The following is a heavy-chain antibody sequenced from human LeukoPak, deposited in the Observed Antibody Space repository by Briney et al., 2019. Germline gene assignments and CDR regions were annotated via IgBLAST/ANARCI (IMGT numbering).Heavy chain of an antibody. V-gene: IGHV3-43D*03. CDR1: GFTFDDYA. CDR3: AKDSELRARYSGDYYYYMDV. D-gene: IGHD3-10*01. Sequence: GGSLRLSCAASGFTFDDYAMHWVRQAPGKGLEWVSLISWDGGSTYYADSVKGRFTISRDNSKNSLYLQMNSLRAEDTALYYCAKDSELRARYSGDYYYYMDVWGKGTTVTVSS. J-gene: IGHJ6*03. CDR2: ISWDGGST.